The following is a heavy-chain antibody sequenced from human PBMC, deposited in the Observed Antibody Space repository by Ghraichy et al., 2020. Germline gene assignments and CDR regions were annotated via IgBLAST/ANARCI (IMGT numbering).Heavy chain of an antibody. D-gene: IGHD3-22*01. CDR3: ARVFFSGYSFPFDY. CDR1: GFTVSSNY. J-gene: IGHJ4*02. Sequence: GGSLRLSCAASGFTVSSNYMSWVRQAPGKGLEWVSVIYSGGSAYYADSVKGRFTISRDNSKNTLYLQMNSLRAEDTAVYYCARVFFSGYSFPFDYWGQGTLVTVSS. V-gene: IGHV3-66*01. CDR2: IYSGGSA.